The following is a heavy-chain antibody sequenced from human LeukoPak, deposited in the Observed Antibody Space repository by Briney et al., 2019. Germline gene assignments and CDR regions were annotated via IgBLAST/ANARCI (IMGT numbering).Heavy chain of an antibody. D-gene: IGHD4-17*01. CDR2: MNPNSGNT. CDR1: GYTFTSSD. V-gene: IGHV1-8*01. J-gene: IGHJ4*02. CDR3: ARTLSRLNHYGDSAADS. Sequence: ASVTVSFTASGYTFTSSDINWVRHAPGQGLEWMGWMNPNSGNTGYAQKFQGRVTLTRDTSISTAYMELTSLRSEDTAVYYCARTLSRLNHYGDSAADSWGQGTLVTVSS.